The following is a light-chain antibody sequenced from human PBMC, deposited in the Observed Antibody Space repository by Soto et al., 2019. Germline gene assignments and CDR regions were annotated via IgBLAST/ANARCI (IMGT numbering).Light chain of an antibody. CDR1: SSDVGGYNY. CDR2: EVN. CDR3: SSYTSGSTYV. V-gene: IGLV2-14*01. Sequence: ALTQPASVSGSPGQSITISCTGTSSDVGGYNYVSWYQQHPGKAPKLMIYEVNNRPSGVSNRFSGSKSGNTASLTISGLQAEDEADYYCSSYTSGSTYVFGTGTKVTVL. J-gene: IGLJ1*01.